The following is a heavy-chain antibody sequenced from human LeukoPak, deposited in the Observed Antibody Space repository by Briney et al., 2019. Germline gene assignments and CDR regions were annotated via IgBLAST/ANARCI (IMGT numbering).Heavy chain of an antibody. V-gene: IGHV1-2*02. CDR3: ARDKGSGYENYYYMDV. J-gene: IGHJ6*03. CDR1: GYTFTGYY. D-gene: IGHD5-12*01. Sequence: GASVKVSCKASGYTFTGYYMHWVRQARGQGLEWMGWINPNSGGTNYAQKFQGRVTMTRDTSISTAYMELSRLRSDDTAVYYCARDKGSGYENYYYMDVWGKGTTVTISS. CDR2: INPNSGGT.